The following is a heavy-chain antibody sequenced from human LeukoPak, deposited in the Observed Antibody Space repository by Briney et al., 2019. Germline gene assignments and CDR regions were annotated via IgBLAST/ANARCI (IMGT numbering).Heavy chain of an antibody. CDR3: ARGRGNSSSWYWDS. CDR1: GGSISTYY. V-gene: IGHV3-7*01. D-gene: IGHD6-13*01. Sequence: ETLSLTCTLSGGSISTYYWSWIRQPPGKGLEWVANINQDGSEKYYVDSAKGRFTISRDKGKKSLYLQMNSLRIEDTAVYYCARGRGNSSSWYWDSWGQGTPVTVSS. CDR2: INQDGSEK. J-gene: IGHJ4*02.